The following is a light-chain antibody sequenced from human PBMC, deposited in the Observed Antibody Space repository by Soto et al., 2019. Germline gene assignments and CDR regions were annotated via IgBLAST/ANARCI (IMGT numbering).Light chain of an antibody. V-gene: IGKV3-20*01. CDR1: QSVSSSY. Sequence: EIVLTQSPGNLSLSPGERATLSCRASQSVSSSYLAWYQQKPGQAPRLLIYGASSRATGIPDRFSGSGSGTDFTLTISRLEPEDFAVFYCQQYGSSPRTFGRGTKVEIK. CDR2: GAS. CDR3: QQYGSSPRT. J-gene: IGKJ1*01.